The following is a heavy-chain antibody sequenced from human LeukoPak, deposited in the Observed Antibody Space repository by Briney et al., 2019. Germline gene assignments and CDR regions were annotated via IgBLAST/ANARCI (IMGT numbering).Heavy chain of an antibody. Sequence: GGSLRLSCAASGFTFSSYTMNWVRQAPGKGLEWVANIKEDGSEKYYVDSVKGRFTISRDNAKYSLYLQMNSLRAEDTAVYYCARAGNPGSVDYWGQGTLVTVSS. D-gene: IGHD1-14*01. CDR3: ARAGNPGSVDY. J-gene: IGHJ4*02. CDR2: IKEDGSEK. CDR1: GFTFSSYT. V-gene: IGHV3-7*01.